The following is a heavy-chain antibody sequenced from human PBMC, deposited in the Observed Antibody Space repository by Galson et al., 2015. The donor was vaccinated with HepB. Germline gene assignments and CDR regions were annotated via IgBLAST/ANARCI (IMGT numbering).Heavy chain of an antibody. V-gene: IGHV3-66*01. CDR2: IYSGGST. Sequence: SLRLSCAASGFTVSSDYMSWVRQAPGKGLEWVSVIYSGGSTYYADSVKGRFTISRDNAKNSLYLQMNSLRAEDTAVYYCARGHGTMVRGVIIDYWGQGTLVTVSS. D-gene: IGHD3-10*01. J-gene: IGHJ4*02. CDR1: GFTVSSDY. CDR3: ARGHGTMVRGVIIDY.